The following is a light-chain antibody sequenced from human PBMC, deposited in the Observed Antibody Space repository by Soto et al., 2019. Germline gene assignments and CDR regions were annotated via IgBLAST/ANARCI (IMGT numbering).Light chain of an antibody. Sequence: EIVMTQSPATLSVSPGERATLSCRASQRVNIYLAWYQQRPGQAPRLLIFGASSRATGIPARFSGSGSGTEFTLTISSLQSEDFALYYCQQYDNWPSTFGQGTRLEI. CDR1: QRVNIY. CDR2: GAS. V-gene: IGKV3-15*01. J-gene: IGKJ5*01. CDR3: QQYDNWPST.